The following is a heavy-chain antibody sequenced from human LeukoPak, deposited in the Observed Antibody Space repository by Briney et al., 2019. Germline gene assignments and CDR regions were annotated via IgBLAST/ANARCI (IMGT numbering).Heavy chain of an antibody. CDR3: ARRGYYGWGSVY. Sequence: SETLSLTCSVSGGSISSYYWNWIRQPPGKGLEWIGSISYSGSTNYNPSLESRVTISVDTSKNQISLKLSPVTAADTAIYYCARRGYYGWGSVYWGQGTLVTVSS. V-gene: IGHV4-59*08. CDR2: ISYSGST. J-gene: IGHJ4*02. CDR1: GGSISSYY. D-gene: IGHD3-10*01.